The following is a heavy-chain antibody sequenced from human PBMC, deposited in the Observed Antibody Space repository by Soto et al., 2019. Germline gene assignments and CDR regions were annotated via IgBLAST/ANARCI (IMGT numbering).Heavy chain of an antibody. Sequence: EVQLVESGRGLVKPGGSLRVSCAASGFTFSDYSMNWVRQAPGKGLEWVSSISSTSKYIYYADSVKGRFTISRDNAKKSLYLKMNRLRAEDTAVYYCARGLSSGWFDYWGQGTLVTVSA. CDR2: ISSTSKYI. CDR3: ARGLSSGWFDY. J-gene: IGHJ5*01. D-gene: IGHD6-19*01. V-gene: IGHV3-21*01. CDR1: GFTFSDYS.